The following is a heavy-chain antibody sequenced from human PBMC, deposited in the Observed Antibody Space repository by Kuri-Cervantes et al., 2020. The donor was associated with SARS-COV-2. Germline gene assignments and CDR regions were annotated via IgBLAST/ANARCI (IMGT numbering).Heavy chain of an antibody. CDR3: ARDPAAGLYYYYMDV. J-gene: IGHJ6*03. CDR1: GFTFSSYW. Sequence: GGSLRLSCAASGFTFSSYWMSWVRQAPGKGLEWVANIKQDGSEKYYVDSVKGRFIISRDNAKNSLYLQMNSLRAEDTAVYYCARDPAAGLYYYYMDVWGKGTTVTVSS. CDR2: IKQDGSEK. V-gene: IGHV3-7*01. D-gene: IGHD6-13*01.